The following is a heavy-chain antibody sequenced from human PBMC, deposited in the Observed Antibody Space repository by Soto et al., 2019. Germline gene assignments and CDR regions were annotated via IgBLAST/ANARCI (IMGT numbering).Heavy chain of an antibody. CDR2: ISGSGGST. D-gene: IGHD2-21*02. CDR3: AKLDKVTSDY. J-gene: IGHJ4*02. CDR1: GFTFSSYS. V-gene: IGHV3-23*01. Sequence: GGSLRRSCADSGFTFSSYSMSWVRQAPGKGLEWVSAISGSGGSTYYAASVKGRFTISRDNSKNTLYLQMNSLRAENTAVYYSAKLDKVTSDYWGQGTMVTVSS.